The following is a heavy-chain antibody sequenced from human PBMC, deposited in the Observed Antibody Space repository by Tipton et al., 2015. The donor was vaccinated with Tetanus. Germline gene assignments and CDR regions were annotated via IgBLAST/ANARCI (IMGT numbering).Heavy chain of an antibody. Sequence: SLRLSCVASGFTFSRYTLHWVRQAPGKGLQWVAVATHDATTTYYGDSVKGRFTISRDNSRNTLDLQMNNLTTEDTGVYYCTRPLCNTPACWPTLWGQGTLVTVAS. D-gene: IGHD2/OR15-2a*01. CDR2: ATHDATTT. V-gene: IGHV3-30*04. J-gene: IGHJ4*02. CDR1: GFTFSRYT. CDR3: TRPLCNTPACWPTL.